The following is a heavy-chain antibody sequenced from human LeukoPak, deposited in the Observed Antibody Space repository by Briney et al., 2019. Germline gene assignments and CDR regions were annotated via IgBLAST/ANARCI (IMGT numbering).Heavy chain of an antibody. J-gene: IGHJ4*02. CDR2: INHSGST. CDR1: GGSISSYY. CDR3: AVGSCYLDH. D-gene: IGHD2-15*01. Sequence: SETLSLTCTVSGGSISSYYWSWIRQPPGKGLEWIGEINHSGSTNYNPSLKSRVTISVDTSKNQFSLKLSSVTAADTAVYYCAVGSCYLDHWGQGTLVTVSS. V-gene: IGHV4-34*01.